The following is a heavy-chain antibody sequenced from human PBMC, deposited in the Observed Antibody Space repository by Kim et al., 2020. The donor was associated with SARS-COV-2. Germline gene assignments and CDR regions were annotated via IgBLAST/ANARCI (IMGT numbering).Heavy chain of an antibody. CDR2: ISTNGDHI. CDR3: VKQRISGDWYFDL. V-gene: IGHV3-64D*06. J-gene: IGHJ2*01. D-gene: IGHD2-15*01. CDR1: GFTFSSYP. Sequence: GGSLRLSCSASGFTFSSYPMQWVRQAPGRGLEYVSAISTNGDHIYYADSVKGRFTISRDNSKNTLYLQMSSLRPEDTALYYCVKQRISGDWYFDLCGRGTLVTVSS.